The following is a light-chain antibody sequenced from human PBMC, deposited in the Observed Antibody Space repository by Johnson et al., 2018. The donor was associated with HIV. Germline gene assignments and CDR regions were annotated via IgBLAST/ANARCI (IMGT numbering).Light chain of an antibody. CDR2: DNN. J-gene: IGLJ1*01. CDR3: GRWDDSLSTYV. Sequence: QSVLTQPPSVSAAPGQKVTISCSGSSSNIGNNYVSWYQQLPGTAPKLLIYDNNKRPSGIPDRFSGSNSGTSATLGITGLQTGDEADYYCGRWDDSLSTYVFGTGTKVTFL. CDR1: SSNIGNNY. V-gene: IGLV1-51*01.